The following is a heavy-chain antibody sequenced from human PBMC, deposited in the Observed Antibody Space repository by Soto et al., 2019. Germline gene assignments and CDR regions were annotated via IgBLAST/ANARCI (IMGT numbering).Heavy chain of an antibody. Sequence: ASVKVSCKTSGYTFPSYDVNWVRQAPGQGLEWMGIINPSGGSTSYAQKFQGRVTMTRDTSTSTVYMELSSLRSEDTAVYYCASAPPDLYNSGAFDIWGQGTMVTVSS. CDR3: ASAPPDLYNSGAFDI. V-gene: IGHV1-46*03. CDR2: INPSGGST. D-gene: IGHD1-26*01. CDR1: GYTFPSYD. J-gene: IGHJ3*02.